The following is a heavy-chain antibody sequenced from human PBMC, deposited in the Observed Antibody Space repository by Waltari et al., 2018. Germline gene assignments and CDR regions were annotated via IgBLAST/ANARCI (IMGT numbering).Heavy chain of an antibody. CDR1: GGSISSYY. D-gene: IGHD1-26*01. CDR3: ARDIGTENYYYYGMDV. V-gene: IGHV4-59*01. CDR2: IYYSGST. J-gene: IGHJ6*02. Sequence: QVQLQESGPGLVKPSETLSLTCTVSGGSISSYYWSWIRHPPGKGLEWIGYIYYSGSTNYNPSLKSRVTISVDTSKNQFSLKLSSVTAADTAVYYCARDIGTENYYYYGMDVWGQGTTVTVSS.